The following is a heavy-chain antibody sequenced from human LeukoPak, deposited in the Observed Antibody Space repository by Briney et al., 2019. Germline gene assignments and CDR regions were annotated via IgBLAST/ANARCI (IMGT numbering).Heavy chain of an antibody. CDR2: INSDGTIT. CDR3: ARDSRGDYDILTGYSDY. CDR1: GFTFSPYW. Sequence: GGSLRLSCAASGFTFSPYWMHWVRQVPGKGLVWVSDINSDGTITHYADSVKGRFTVSRDNAQDTLYLQMNSLRAEDTAVYYCARDSRGDYDILTGYSDYWGQGTLVTVSS. V-gene: IGHV3-74*01. J-gene: IGHJ4*02. D-gene: IGHD3-9*01.